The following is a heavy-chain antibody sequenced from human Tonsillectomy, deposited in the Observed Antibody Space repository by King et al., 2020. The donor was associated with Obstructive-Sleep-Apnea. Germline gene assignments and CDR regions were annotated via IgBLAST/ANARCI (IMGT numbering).Heavy chain of an antibody. CDR1: GFTVSSNY. D-gene: IGHD6-6*01. J-gene: IGHJ6*02. V-gene: IGHV3-53*04. CDR2: IYIGGST. Sequence: QLVQSGGGFVQPGGSLRLSCAASGFTVSSNYMSWGRPAPGKGLVWVSVIYIGGSTYYADSVKGRFTISRHNSQNTLYLQMNSLRAEDTAVYYCAREYSSSFYYYGMDVWGQGTTVTVSS. CDR3: AREYSSSFYYYGMDV.